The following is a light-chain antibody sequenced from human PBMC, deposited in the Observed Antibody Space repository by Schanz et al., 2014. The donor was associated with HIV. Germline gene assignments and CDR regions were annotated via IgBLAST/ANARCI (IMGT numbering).Light chain of an antibody. CDR2: DDK. J-gene: IGLJ2*01. CDR3: QSFDRSLGRVV. CDR1: SSNIGAGYF. Sequence: QSVLTQPPSVSGAPGQRVTISCTGSSSNIGAGYFVHWYQQLPGTAPKLLIYDDKKRPSGVPDRFAGSKSGTSASLTITGLQAEDEADYYCQSFDRSLGRVVFGGGTKVTVL. V-gene: IGLV1-40*01.